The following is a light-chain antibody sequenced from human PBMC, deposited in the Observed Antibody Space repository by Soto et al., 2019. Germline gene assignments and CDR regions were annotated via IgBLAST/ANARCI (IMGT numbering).Light chain of an antibody. J-gene: IGLJ3*02. CDR2: ENN. CDR3: GTWDSSLSAWV. Sequence: QSVLTQPPSVSAAPGQKVTISCSGTSSNIGNNYVSWYQQLPGTAPKLLIYENNKRPAGIPDRSSGYKSGTSATLGITGLETGDEADYYCGTWDSSLSAWVFGGGTKLTVL. V-gene: IGLV1-51*02. CDR1: SSNIGNNY.